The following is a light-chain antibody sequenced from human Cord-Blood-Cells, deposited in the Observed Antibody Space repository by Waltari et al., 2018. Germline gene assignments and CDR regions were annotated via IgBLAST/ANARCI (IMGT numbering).Light chain of an antibody. CDR2: INSDGSH. Sequence: QLVLTQSPSASASLGASVKLTCTLSSGHSSYAIAWHQQQPEKGPRYLMKINSDGSHSKGDGIPDRLSGSSSGAGRYLTLSSLQSEDEADYYCQTWGTGFWVFGGGTKLTVL. CDR3: QTWGTGFWV. V-gene: IGLV4-69*01. J-gene: IGLJ3*02. CDR1: SGHSSYA.